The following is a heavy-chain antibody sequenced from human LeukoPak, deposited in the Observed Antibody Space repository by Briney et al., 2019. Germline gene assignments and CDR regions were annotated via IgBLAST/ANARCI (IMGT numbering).Heavy chain of an antibody. Sequence: GASVKVSCKASGYTFTGYYMHWVRQAPGQGLEWMGWINPNSGGTNYAQKFQGRVTMTRDTSISTAYMELSGLRSDDTAVYYCARDCLGSCYYYYMDVWGKGTTVTVSS. V-gene: IGHV1-2*02. CDR1: GYTFTGYY. CDR2: INPNSGGT. J-gene: IGHJ6*03. CDR3: ARDCLGSCYYYYMDV. D-gene: IGHD2-15*01.